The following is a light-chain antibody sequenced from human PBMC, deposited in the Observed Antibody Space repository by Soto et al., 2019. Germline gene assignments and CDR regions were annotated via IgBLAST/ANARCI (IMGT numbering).Light chain of an antibody. V-gene: IGKV3-15*01. Sequence: EIVMTQSPATLSVSPGERATLSCRASQSISGELAWYQQRPGQPPRLLIYGVSTRATGVPDRFSGSGSGSHFTRRISGLQSEDFAVYYCQQGHDWPLTFGQGTRLDI. J-gene: IGKJ2*01. CDR3: QQGHDWPLT. CDR1: QSISGE. CDR2: GVS.